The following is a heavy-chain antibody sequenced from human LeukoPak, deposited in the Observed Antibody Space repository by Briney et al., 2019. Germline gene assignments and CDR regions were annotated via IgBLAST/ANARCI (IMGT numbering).Heavy chain of an antibody. Sequence: SETLSLTCTVSGGYIRSYYWSWIRQPPGKGLEWIGYIYYSGSTNYNPSLKSRVTISVDTSKNQFSLKLSSVTAADTAVYFCARGPYSYDSSGAFDIWGQGTMVTVSS. CDR3: ARGPYSYDSSGAFDI. V-gene: IGHV4-59*08. CDR1: GGYIRSYY. CDR2: IYYSGST. D-gene: IGHD3-22*01. J-gene: IGHJ3*02.